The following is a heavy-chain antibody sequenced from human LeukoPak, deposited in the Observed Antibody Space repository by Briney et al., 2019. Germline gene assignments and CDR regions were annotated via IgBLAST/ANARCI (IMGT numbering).Heavy chain of an antibody. D-gene: IGHD6-19*01. CDR1: GYTFTGYY. CDR3: AGDAEQWVVDWFDP. Sequence: ASVKVSCKASGYTFTGYYLHWVRQAPGQGLEWMGWINPNTGGTNYAQRFQGRVTMTRDTSISTAYMEVNSLRSDDTAVYYCAGDAEQWVVDWFDPWGQGTLVTVSS. CDR2: INPNTGGT. V-gene: IGHV1-2*02. J-gene: IGHJ5*02.